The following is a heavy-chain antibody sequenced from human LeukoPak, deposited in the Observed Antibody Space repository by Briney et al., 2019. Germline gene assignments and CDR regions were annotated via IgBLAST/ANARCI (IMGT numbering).Heavy chain of an antibody. J-gene: IGHJ3*02. CDR3: ARVGRRGFGVVNLGAFDI. CDR2: INHSGSA. D-gene: IGHD3-3*01. CDR1: GGSISSGDYY. V-gene: IGHV4-30-4*01. Sequence: PSQTLSLTCTVSGGSISSGDYYWSWIRQPPGKGLEWIGEINHSGSANYNPSLKSRVTISVDTSKNQFSLKLSSVTAADTAVYYCARVGRRGFGVVNLGAFDIWGQGTMVTVSS.